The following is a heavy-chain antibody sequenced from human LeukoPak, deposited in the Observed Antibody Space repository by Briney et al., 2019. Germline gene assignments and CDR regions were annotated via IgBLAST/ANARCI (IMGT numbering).Heavy chain of an antibody. Sequence: SETLSLTCTVSGGSISSYYWSWIRQPPGKGLEWIGYIYTSGSTYYNPSLKSRVTISVDTSKNQFSLKLSSVTAADTAVYYCARRFYYYDSSGYPAVYFDYWGQGTLVTVSS. CDR2: IYTSGST. D-gene: IGHD3-22*01. CDR1: GGSISSYY. J-gene: IGHJ4*02. V-gene: IGHV4-4*09. CDR3: ARRFYYYDSSGYPAVYFDY.